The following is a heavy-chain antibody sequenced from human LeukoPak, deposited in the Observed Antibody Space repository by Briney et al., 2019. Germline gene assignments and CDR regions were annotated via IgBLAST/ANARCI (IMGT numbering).Heavy chain of an antibody. CDR3: ARATYYYDGSGYRTFDY. CDR2: INHSGST. V-gene: IGHV4-34*01. J-gene: IGHJ4*02. Sequence: SETLSLTCAVYGGSFSGYYWSWIRQPPGKGLEWIGEINHSGSTNYNPSLKSRVTISVDKPKNQFSLKLSSVTAADTAVYYCARATYYYDGSGYRTFDYWGQGTLVTVSS. CDR1: GGSFSGYY. D-gene: IGHD3-22*01.